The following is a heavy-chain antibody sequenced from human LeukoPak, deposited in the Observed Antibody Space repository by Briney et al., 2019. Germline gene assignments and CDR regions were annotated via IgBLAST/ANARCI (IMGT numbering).Heavy chain of an antibody. CDR1: GFTFSSYW. V-gene: IGHV3-7*03. D-gene: IGHD2-21*01. Sequence: GGSLRLSCAASGFTFSSYWMSWVRQAPGKGLEWVANIKKDGSEKYYVDSVKGRFTISRDNAKTSLYLQMNSLRAEDAAVYYCARAPVTSCRGAYCYPFDYWGQGTLVTVSS. J-gene: IGHJ4*02. CDR2: IKKDGSEK. CDR3: ARAPVTSCRGAYCYPFDY.